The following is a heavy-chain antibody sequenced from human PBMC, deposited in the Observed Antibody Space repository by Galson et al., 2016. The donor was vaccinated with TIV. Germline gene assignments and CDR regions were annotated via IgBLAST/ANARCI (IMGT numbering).Heavy chain of an antibody. D-gene: IGHD4-17*01. Sequence: QSGAEVKKPGQSLKISCKASRGTFNNFGISWVRQAPGQGLEWMGEIIPIFPTPNYAQKFQGRVTIATDESTSTAYMVVSSLTSDDTAIYYCTRDHRDHADYYYFESWGQGTLVTVSS. CDR3: TRDHRDHADYYYFES. V-gene: IGHV1-69*05. J-gene: IGHJ4*02. CDR2: IIPIFPTP. CDR1: RGTFNNFG.